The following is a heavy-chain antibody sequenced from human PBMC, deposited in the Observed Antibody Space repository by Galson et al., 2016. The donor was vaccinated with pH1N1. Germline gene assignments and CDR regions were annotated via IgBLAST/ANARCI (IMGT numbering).Heavy chain of an antibody. V-gene: IGHV3-53*01. D-gene: IGHD5-18*01. J-gene: IGHJ4*02. CDR1: GFTVSTNY. Sequence: SLRLSCAASGFTVSTNYMSWVRQAPGKGLEWVSLIYTGGSTYYADSVKGRFAISRDNSKNTLYLLMNSLRADDTAVYYCVRGLRGYSFTWGQGTLVTVSS. CDR2: IYTGGST. CDR3: VRGLRGYSFT.